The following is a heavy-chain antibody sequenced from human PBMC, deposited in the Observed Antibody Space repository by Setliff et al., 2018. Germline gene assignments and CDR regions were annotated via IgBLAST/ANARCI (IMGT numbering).Heavy chain of an antibody. Sequence: ASVKVSCKASGYTFSNYGITWVRQAPGQGLEWMGWISAYTGNTKFAQKFQGRVTMTTDTSTSTAYLELRSLTSDDTAVYYCARVESMVRGKNILRHFDYWGQGIQVTVSS. J-gene: IGHJ4*02. CDR3: ARVESMVRGKNILRHFDY. CDR2: ISAYTGNT. D-gene: IGHD3-10*01. V-gene: IGHV1-18*01. CDR1: GYTFSNYG.